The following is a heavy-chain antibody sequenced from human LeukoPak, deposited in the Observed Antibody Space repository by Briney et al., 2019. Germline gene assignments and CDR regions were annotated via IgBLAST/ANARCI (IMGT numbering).Heavy chain of an antibody. V-gene: IGHV4-34*01. CDR2: INHSGST. J-gene: IGHJ4*02. CDR3: ASFGTSRKYYYDSSGYNLFDY. CDR1: GGSFSGYY. D-gene: IGHD3-22*01. Sequence: SETLSLTCAVYGGSFSGYYWSWIRQPPGKGLEWIGEINHSGSTNYNPSLKSRVTISVDTSKNQFSLKLGSVTAADTAVYYCASFGTSRKYYYDSSGYNLFDYWGQGTLVTVSS.